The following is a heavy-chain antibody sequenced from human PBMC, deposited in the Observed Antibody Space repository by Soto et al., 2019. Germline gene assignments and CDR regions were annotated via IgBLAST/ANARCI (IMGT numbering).Heavy chain of an antibody. CDR2: IYGNGGGT. CDR1: GFTFSTYS. J-gene: IGHJ4*02. CDR3: AKDARVDGYGDFAY. V-gene: IGHV3-23*01. D-gene: IGHD5-12*01. Sequence: GGSLRLSCAGSGFTFSTYSMNWVRQAPGKGLEWVSGIYGNGGGTFYADSVKGRFTISRDNSKNTLYLQMNSLRAEETAVYYCAKDARVDGYGDFAYWGQGTLVTVSS.